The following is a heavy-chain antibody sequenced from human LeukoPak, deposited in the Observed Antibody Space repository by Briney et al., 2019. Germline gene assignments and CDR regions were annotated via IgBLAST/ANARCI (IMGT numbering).Heavy chain of an antibody. D-gene: IGHD6-13*01. Sequence: ASVKVSCKASGYTFTGYYMHWVRRAPGQGLEWMGWINPSSGGTNYAQKFQGRVTMTRDTSISTAYMELSRLRSDDTAVYYCARGYAGTDSEFDYWGQGTLVTVSS. V-gene: IGHV1-2*02. J-gene: IGHJ4*02. CDR1: GYTFTGYY. CDR3: ARGYAGTDSEFDY. CDR2: INPSSGGT.